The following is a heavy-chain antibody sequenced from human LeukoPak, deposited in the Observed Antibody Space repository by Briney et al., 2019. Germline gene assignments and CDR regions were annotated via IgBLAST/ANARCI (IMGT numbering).Heavy chain of an antibody. V-gene: IGHV1-18*01. D-gene: IGHD3-9*01. CDR2: ISVYNGNT. J-gene: IGHJ4*02. CDR3: ARDPAYYDILTGRDY. CDR1: GGTFSSYA. Sequence: ASVKVSCKASGGTFSSYAISWVRQAPGQGLEWMGWISVYNGNTKYAQKFQGRVTMTTDTSTSTAYMELRSLRSDDTAVYYCARDPAYYDILTGRDYWGQGSLVTVSS.